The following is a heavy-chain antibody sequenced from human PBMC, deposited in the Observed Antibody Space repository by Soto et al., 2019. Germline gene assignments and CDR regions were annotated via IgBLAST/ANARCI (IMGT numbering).Heavy chain of an antibody. CDR2: IYYTGSS. V-gene: IGHV4-30-4*01. Sequence: TLYIPCTVSGGPISSGNYYGSWVRQPPGEDLEYIGYIYYTGSSYSNPSLKSRVTISVDTSKNQFSLKLSSVTAEDTAVYYCVTRIAVKPRYYCDYFGQVTLVTVAS. J-gene: IGHJ4*02. CDR1: GGPISSGNYY. D-gene: IGHD6-6*01. CDR3: VTRIAVKPRYYCDY.